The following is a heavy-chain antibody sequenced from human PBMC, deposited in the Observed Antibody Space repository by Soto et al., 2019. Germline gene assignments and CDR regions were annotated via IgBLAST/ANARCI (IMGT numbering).Heavy chain of an antibody. D-gene: IGHD6-13*01. J-gene: IGHJ4*02. CDR2: ISGSGGST. CDR1: GFTFSSYA. Sequence: EVQLLESGGGLVQPGGSLRLSCAASGFTFSSYAMSWVRQAPGKGLEWVSAISGSGGSTYYADSVKGRFTISRDNSKNTLYLQMHSLRAEDTAVYYCAKVSDRAAAGRRSFDYWGQGTLVTVSS. V-gene: IGHV3-23*01. CDR3: AKVSDRAAAGRRSFDY.